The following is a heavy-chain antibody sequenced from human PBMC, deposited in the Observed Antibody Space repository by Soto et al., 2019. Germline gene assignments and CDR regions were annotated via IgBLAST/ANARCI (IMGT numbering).Heavy chain of an antibody. V-gene: IGHV3-15*01. J-gene: IGHJ4*02. CDR2: IKSKIDGGTA. CDR3: TSDILVVPTAYLETYYFDY. Sequence: EVQLVESGGGLVKPGGSLRLSCAASGFTFSNAWMSWVRQAPGKGLEWVGRIKSKIDGGTADYAAPVKGRFSISRDDSKNTLFLQMNSLKNEDTAVYYCTSDILVVPTAYLETYYFDYWGQGTLVAVSA. CDR1: GFTFSNAW. D-gene: IGHD2-2*01.